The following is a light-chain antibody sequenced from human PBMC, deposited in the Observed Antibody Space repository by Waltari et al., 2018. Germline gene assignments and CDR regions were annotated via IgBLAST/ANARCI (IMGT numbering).Light chain of an antibody. V-gene: IGLV3-10*01. CDR2: EDT. J-gene: IGLJ2*01. Sequence: YELTQPPSVSVSPGHTARITCSGDALPKKDAYWYQQKSGQAPCLLIYEDTQRPSGIPEKFSGSSSGTMATLTISGAQVEDEADYYCFSTDTTETHGIFGGGTKLTVL. CDR3: FSTDTTETHGI. CDR1: ALPKKD.